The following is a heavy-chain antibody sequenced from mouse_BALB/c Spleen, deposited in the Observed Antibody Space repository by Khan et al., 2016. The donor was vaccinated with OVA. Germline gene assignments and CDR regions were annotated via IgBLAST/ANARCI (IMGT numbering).Heavy chain of an antibody. V-gene: IGHV1S81*02. CDR1: GYTFTSYY. J-gene: IGHJ3*01. D-gene: IGHD2-10*02. CDR3: TRSGYGCFAY. CDR2: INPSNGDT. Sequence: QVQLQQSGAELVKPGASVKLSCKASGYTFTSYYMYWVKQRPGQGLEWIGEINPSNGDTNFNEKFKSKATLTVDKSSSTAYMQLSSLTSEDSAAFYCTRSGYGCFAYWGQGTLVTVSA.